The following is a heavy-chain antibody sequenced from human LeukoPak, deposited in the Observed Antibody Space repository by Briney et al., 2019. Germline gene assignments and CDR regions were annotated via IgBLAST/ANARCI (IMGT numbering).Heavy chain of an antibody. CDR2: IIPIFGTA. V-gene: IGHV1-69*05. CDR1: GGTFSSYA. Sequence: SVKVSCKASGGTFSSYAISWVRQAPGQGLEWMGRIIPIFGTANYAQKFQGRVTITTDESTSTAHMELSSLRSEDTAVYYCASEWWPQMEYFQHWGQGTLVTVSS. D-gene: IGHD2-15*01. J-gene: IGHJ1*01. CDR3: ASEWWPQMEYFQH.